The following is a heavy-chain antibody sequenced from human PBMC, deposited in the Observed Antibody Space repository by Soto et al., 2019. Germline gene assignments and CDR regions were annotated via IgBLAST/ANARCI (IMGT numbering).Heavy chain of an antibody. Sequence: SVKVSCKASGGTFSSYTISWVRQAPGQGLEWMGRIIPILGIANYAQKFQGRVTITADKSTSTAYMELSSLRSEDTAVYYCARDYDILTGTGGDTTSYFDYWGQGTLVTVSS. CDR3: ARDYDILTGTGGDTTSYFDY. V-gene: IGHV1-69*04. J-gene: IGHJ4*02. CDR2: IIPILGIA. CDR1: GGTFSSYT. D-gene: IGHD3-9*01.